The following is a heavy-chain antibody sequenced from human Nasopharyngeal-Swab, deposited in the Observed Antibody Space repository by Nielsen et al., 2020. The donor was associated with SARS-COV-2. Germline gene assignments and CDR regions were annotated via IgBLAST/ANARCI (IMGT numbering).Heavy chain of an antibody. CDR2: ISAYNGNT. V-gene: IGHV1-18*01. D-gene: IGHD3-3*01. Sequence: ASVKVSCKASGYTFTSYGISWVRQAPGQGLEWMGWISAYNGNTNYAQKFQGRVTMTRNTSISTAYMELSSLRSEDTAVYYCARERRVDFWSGRPEFDPWGQGTLVTVSS. CDR1: GYTFTSYG. CDR3: ARERRVDFWSGRPEFDP. J-gene: IGHJ5*02.